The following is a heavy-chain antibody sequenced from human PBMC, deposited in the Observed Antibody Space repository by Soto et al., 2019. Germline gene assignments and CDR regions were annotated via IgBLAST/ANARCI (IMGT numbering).Heavy chain of an antibody. D-gene: IGHD3-3*01. Sequence: SDTLSLTCAVYGGSFSSYYWSWIRQPPGKGLEWIGVINHSGSTNYDPSLKSRVTISIDTSKNQVSLTLSSVTAADTAVYYCARGEPRFMEWLLLSEYFDPWGQGTLVNVSS. CDR1: GGSFSSYY. CDR2: INHSGST. V-gene: IGHV4-34*01. J-gene: IGHJ5*02. CDR3: ARGEPRFMEWLLLSEYFDP.